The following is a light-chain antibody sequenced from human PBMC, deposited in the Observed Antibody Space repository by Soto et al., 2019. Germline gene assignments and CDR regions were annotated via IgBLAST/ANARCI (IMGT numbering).Light chain of an antibody. V-gene: IGKV3-20*01. CDR3: QQYGSSPRT. CDR1: QSVSNNY. Sequence: EIVLTQSPGTLSLSPGERATLSCRASQSVSNNYLAWYQQKHGQPPRLLIYDTSARATGIPDRFSGSGSGTDFTLTISRLEPEDFAVYFCQQYGSSPRTFGQGTKVDVK. CDR2: DTS. J-gene: IGKJ1*01.